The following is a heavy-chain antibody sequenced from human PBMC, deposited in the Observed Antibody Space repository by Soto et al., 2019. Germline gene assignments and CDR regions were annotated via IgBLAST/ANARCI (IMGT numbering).Heavy chain of an antibody. V-gene: IGHV4-39*01. J-gene: IGHJ5*02. CDR1: GGSISSSSYY. D-gene: IGHD3-10*01. CDR2: IYYSGST. CDR3: ARSQITMVRGVIIPNWFDP. Sequence: SETLSLTCTVSGGSISSSSYYWGWIRQPPGKGLEWIGSIYYSGSTYYNPSLKSRVTISVDTSKNQFSLKLSSVTAADTAVYYCARSQITMVRGVIIPNWFDPWGQGTLVTVSS.